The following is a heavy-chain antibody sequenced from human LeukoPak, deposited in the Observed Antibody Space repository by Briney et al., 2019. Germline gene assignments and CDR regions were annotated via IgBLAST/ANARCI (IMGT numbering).Heavy chain of an antibody. J-gene: IGHJ4*02. CDR2: MNPNSSNT. D-gene: IGHD1-14*01. CDR1: GYTFTSYG. CDR3: VRVPPRTTNYAY. Sequence: ASVKVSCKASGYTFTSYGINWVRQATGQGLEWMGWMNPNSSNTGYAQKFQGRVTMTRNIAIGTAHMELSSLTSEDTAIYYCVRVPPRTTNYAYWGQGTLVTVSS. V-gene: IGHV1-8*01.